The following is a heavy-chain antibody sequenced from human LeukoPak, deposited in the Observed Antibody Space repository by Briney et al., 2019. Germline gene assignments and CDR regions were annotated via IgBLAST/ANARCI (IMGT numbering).Heavy chain of an antibody. CDR1: EYTFTSYD. D-gene: IGHD3-22*01. Sequence: ASVKVSCKASEYTFTSYDINWVRQATGQGLEWMGWMNPNSGNTGYAQKLQGRVTMTTDTSTSTAYMELRSLRSDDTAAYYCARPTYDSSDYEYFQHWGQGTLVTVSS. CDR2: MNPNSGNT. J-gene: IGHJ1*01. V-gene: IGHV1-8*01. CDR3: ARPTYDSSDYEYFQH.